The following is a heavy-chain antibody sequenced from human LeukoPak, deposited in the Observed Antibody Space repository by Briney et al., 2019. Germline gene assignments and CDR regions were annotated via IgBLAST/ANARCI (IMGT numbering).Heavy chain of an antibody. CDR2: IYHSGST. V-gene: IGHV4-30-2*01. J-gene: IGHJ4*02. D-gene: IGHD2-15*01. CDR1: GGSISSGGHS. Sequence: SETLSLTCAVSGGSISSGGHSWSWLRQPPGKGLEWIGYIYHSGSTYYNPSLKSRVTISVDRSKNQFSLKLSSVTAADTAVYYCARGTGCSGGSCYSDAFDYWGQGTLVTVSS. CDR3: ARGTGCSGGSCYSDAFDY.